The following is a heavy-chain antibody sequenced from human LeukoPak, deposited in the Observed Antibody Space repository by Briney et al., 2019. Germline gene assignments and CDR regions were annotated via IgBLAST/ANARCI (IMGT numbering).Heavy chain of an antibody. CDR3: ASISGYDDYYFDY. CDR1: GGSISSYY. CDR2: IYYSGST. Sequence: NSSQTLSLTCTVSGGSISSYYWSWIRQPPGKGLEWIGYIYYSGSTNYNPSLKSRVTISVDTSKNQFSLKLSSVTAADTAVYYCASISGYDDYYFDYWGQGTLVTVSS. V-gene: IGHV4-59*01. D-gene: IGHD5-12*01. J-gene: IGHJ4*02.